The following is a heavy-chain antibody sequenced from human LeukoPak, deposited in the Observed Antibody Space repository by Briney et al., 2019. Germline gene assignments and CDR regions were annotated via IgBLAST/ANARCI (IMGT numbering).Heavy chain of an antibody. V-gene: IGHV3-23*01. CDR3: AKSGSNSYYYLFDY. Sequence: GGSLRLSCAASGFTFSSYAMSWVRQAPGKGLEWVSAIGGSGVSTYYADSVKGRFTISRDSSKNTLYLQMNSLRVEDTAVYYCAKSGSNSYYYLFDYWGQGTLVTVSS. J-gene: IGHJ4*02. CDR2: IGGSGVST. CDR1: GFTFSSYA. D-gene: IGHD3-22*01.